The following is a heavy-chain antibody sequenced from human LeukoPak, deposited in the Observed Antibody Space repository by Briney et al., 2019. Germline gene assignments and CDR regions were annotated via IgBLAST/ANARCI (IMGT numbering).Heavy chain of an antibody. CDR1: GYTFTSYY. V-gene: IGHV1-8*03. J-gene: IGHJ4*02. CDR2: MNPNSGNT. CDR3: ARGVGGY. Sequence: ASVKVSCKASGYTFTSYYIHWVRQAPGQGLEWMGWMNPNSGNTGYAQKFQGRVTITRDTSISAVYMELSSLRSEDTAVYYCARGVGGYWGQGTLVTVSS. D-gene: IGHD3-16*01.